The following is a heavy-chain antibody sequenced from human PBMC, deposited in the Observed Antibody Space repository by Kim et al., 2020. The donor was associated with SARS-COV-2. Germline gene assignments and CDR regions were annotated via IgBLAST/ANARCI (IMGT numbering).Heavy chain of an antibody. D-gene: IGHD3-10*01. CDR1: GGSISSYY. CDR3: ARVKRGWYGEVNWVDP. J-gene: IGHJ5*02. Sequence: SETLSLTCTVSGGSISSYYWSWIRQPPGKGLEWIGYIYCSGSTNYNPSLKSRGTISVDTSKNQFSLKLSSVTAADTAVYYCARVKRGWYGEVNWVDPWGQGTLLTVSS. V-gene: IGHV4-59*12. CDR2: IYCSGST.